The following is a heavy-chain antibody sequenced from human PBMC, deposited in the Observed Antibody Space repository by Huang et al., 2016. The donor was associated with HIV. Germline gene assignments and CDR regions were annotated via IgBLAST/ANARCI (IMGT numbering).Heavy chain of an antibody. CDR2: IIPIFGTA. D-gene: IGHD3-22*01. CDR1: GGTFSSYA. CDR3: ARVESRRYYDSSGYYY. Sequence: QVQLVQSGAEVKKPGSSVKVSCKASGGTFSSYAISWVRQAPGQGLEWRGGIIPIFGTANYAQKFQGRVTITADESTRTAYMELSSLGSEDTAVYYCARVESRRYYDSSGYYYWGQGTLVTVSS. V-gene: IGHV1-69*01. J-gene: IGHJ4*02.